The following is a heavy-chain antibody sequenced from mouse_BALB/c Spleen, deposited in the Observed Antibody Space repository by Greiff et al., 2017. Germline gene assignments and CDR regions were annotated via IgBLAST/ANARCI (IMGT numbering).Heavy chain of an antibody. CDR3: ARNDYGSSSPYYYAMDN. CDR1: GYSFTSYW. Sequence: QVQLQQSGPQLVRPGASVKISCKASGYSFTSYWMHWVKQRPGQGLEWIGMIDPSDSETRLNQKFKDKATLTVDKSSSTAYMQLSSPTSEDSAVYYCARNDYGSSSPYYYAMDNWGQGTSVTVSS. V-gene: IGHV1S127*01. J-gene: IGHJ4*01. D-gene: IGHD1-1*01. CDR2: IDPSDSET.